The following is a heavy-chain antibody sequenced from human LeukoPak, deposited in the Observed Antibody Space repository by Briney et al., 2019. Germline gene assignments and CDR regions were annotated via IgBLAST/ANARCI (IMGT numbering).Heavy chain of an antibody. Sequence: GASAKVSCKVSGYTLTELSMHWVRQAPGKGPEWMGGFDPEDGETIYAQKFQGRVTMTEDTSTDTAYMELSSLRSEDTAVYYCATDKVVANEGQGIWFDPWGQGTLVTVSS. J-gene: IGHJ5*02. CDR2: FDPEDGET. CDR1: GYTLTELS. CDR3: ATDKVVANEGQGIWFDP. D-gene: IGHD5-12*01. V-gene: IGHV1-24*01.